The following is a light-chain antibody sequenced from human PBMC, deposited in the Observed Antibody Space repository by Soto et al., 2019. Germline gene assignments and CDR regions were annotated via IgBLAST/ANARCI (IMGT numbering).Light chain of an antibody. V-gene: IGLV2-8*01. J-gene: IGLJ3*02. CDR3: NSYAGNNNWV. CDR1: SSDIGGYNY. CDR2: EVS. Sequence: QSALTQPPSASGSPGQSVTISCTGTSSDIGGYNYVSWYQQHPGKAPKLMISEVSKRPSGVPDRFSGSKSGNTASLTVSGLQAEDEADYYCNSYAGNNNWVFGGGTKVTVL.